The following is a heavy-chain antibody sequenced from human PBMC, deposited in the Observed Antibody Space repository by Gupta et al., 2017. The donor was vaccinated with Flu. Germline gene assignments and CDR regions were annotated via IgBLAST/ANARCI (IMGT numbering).Heavy chain of an antibody. J-gene: IGHJ6*02. D-gene: IGHD5-12*01. CDR3: AKVPANDYGYGFYYHGVDV. Sequence: GLKWVAVISYDGRDKYYADSVKGRLTISRDNSKNTLNLQMDGLRPEDTAIYYCAKVPANDYGYGFYYHGVDVWGQGTTVTVSS. CDR2: ISYDGRDK. V-gene: IGHV3-30*18.